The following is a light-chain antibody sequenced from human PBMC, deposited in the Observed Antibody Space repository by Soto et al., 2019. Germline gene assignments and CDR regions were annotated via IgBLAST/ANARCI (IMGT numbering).Light chain of an antibody. CDR3: SSYTTNSTLV. CDR2: EVS. Sequence: QSALTQPASVSGSPGQSITISCTGTNNDVGGYNFVSWYQQHPGKAPKLIIYEVSNRPSGVSDRFSASKSGNTASLTISGLQAEDEADYSCSSYTTNSTLVFGGGTKVTVL. CDR1: NNDVGGYNF. V-gene: IGLV2-14*01. J-gene: IGLJ3*02.